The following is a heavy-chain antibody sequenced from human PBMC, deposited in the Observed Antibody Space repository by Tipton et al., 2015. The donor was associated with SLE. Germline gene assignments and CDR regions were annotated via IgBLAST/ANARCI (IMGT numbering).Heavy chain of an antibody. CDR1: GYTFTSYG. V-gene: IGHV1-18*01. J-gene: IGHJ4*02. Sequence: SGPEVKKPGASVKVSCKASGYTFTSYGISWVRQAPGQGHEWRGWISAYKGNTNYAQKLQGRVTMTTDTSTSTAYMELRSLGPDGSALPYCAGPGGCAAMAPSSYSFDYRGQGTLVTVSS. CDR3: AGPGGCAAMAPSSYSFDY. D-gene: IGHD5-18*01. CDR2: ISAYKGNT.